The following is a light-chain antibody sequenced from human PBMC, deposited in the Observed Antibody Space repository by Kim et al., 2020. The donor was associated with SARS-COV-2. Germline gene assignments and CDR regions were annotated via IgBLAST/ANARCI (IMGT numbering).Light chain of an antibody. CDR1: QSISSY. CDR2: AAS. CDR3: QQSYSTPGT. J-gene: IGKJ4*01. V-gene: IGKV1-39*01. Sequence: DIQMTQSPSSLSASVGDRVTITCRASQSISSYLNWYQQKPGKAPKRLIYAASSLQSGVPSRFSGSGSGTDFTLTISSLQPEDFATYYCQQSYSTPGTFGGGTKLEIK.